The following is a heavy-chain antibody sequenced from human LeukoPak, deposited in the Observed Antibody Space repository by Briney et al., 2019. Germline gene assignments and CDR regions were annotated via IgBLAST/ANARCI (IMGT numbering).Heavy chain of an antibody. CDR3: ARRVKELVPKYYYYYYYMDV. D-gene: IGHD6-13*01. CDR2: IHHSGST. V-gene: IGHV4-34*01. Sequence: SETLSLTCAVYGGSFSGYFWTWIRQPPGKGLEWIGEIHHSGSTNYNPSLKSRVTISVDTSKNQFSLNLISVIAADTAVYYCARRVKELVPKYYYYYYYMDVWGKGTTVTISS. CDR1: GGSFSGYF. J-gene: IGHJ6*03.